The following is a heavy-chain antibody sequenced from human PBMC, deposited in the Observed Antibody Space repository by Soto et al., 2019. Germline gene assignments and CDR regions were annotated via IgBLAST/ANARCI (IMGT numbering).Heavy chain of an antibody. V-gene: IGHV3-23*01. CDR2: ISGSGGST. Sequence: GGSLRLSCAASGFTFSSYAMTWVRQAPGKGLEWVSAISGSGGSTYYADSVEGRFTISRDNSKNTLYLQMNSLRAEDMAVYYCAKHYGSGSLPYYYYYMDVWGKGTTVTVSS. CDR3: AKHYGSGSLPYYYYYMDV. D-gene: IGHD3-10*01. J-gene: IGHJ6*03. CDR1: GFTFSSYA.